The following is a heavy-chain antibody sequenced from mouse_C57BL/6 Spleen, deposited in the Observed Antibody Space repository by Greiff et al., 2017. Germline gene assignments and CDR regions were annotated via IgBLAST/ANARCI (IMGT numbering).Heavy chain of an antibody. Sequence: EVQGVESGPELVKPGDSVKISCKASGYSFTGYFMNWVMQSHGKSLEWIGRINPYNGDTFYNQKFKGKATLTVDKSSSTAYMELRSLTSEDSAVYYCVPHYCGSCSDSVAYWGQGTLVTVSA. CDR1: GYSFTGYF. CDR3: VPHYCGSCSDSVAY. V-gene: IGHV1-20*01. D-gene: IGHD1-1*01. J-gene: IGHJ3*01. CDR2: INPYNGDT.